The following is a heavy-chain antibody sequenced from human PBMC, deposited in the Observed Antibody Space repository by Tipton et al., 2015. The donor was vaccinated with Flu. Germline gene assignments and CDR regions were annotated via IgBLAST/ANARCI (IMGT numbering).Heavy chain of an antibody. D-gene: IGHD2/OR15-2a*01. J-gene: IGHJ4*02. CDR3: STDYLCSNYHAY. Sequence: SLRLSCTASGFTFGDYAMSWVRQAPGKGLEWVGLIRSKTYGGTVEYAASVKGRFTISRDDSRGIAYLQMDSLNTEDTGIYYCSTDYLCSNYHAYWGQGTLITVSS. V-gene: IGHV3-49*04. CDR2: IRSKTYGGTV. CDR1: GFTFGDYA.